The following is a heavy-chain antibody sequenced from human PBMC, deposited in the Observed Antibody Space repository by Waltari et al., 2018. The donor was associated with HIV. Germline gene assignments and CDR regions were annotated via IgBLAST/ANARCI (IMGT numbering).Heavy chain of an antibody. J-gene: IGHJ4*02. CDR3: TTDLTGADLDY. D-gene: IGHD3-9*01. Sequence: EVQLVESGGGLVKPGGSLRLSCAASGFTFRNPWMSGGRQAPGKGLEWVGRIKSKTDGGTTDYAAPVKGRFTISRDDSKNTLYLQMNSLKTEDTAVYYCTTDLTGADLDYWGQGTLVTVSS. CDR1: GFTFRNPW. CDR2: IKSKTDGGTT. V-gene: IGHV3-15*01.